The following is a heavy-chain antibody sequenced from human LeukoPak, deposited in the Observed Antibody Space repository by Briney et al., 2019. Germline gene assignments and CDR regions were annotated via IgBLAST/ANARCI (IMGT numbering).Heavy chain of an antibody. CDR2: IYPGDSDT. J-gene: IGHJ6*02. V-gene: IGHV5-51*01. CDR3: ARWRQPPSLFMDV. D-gene: IGHD3-3*01. CDR1: GSIFTSYW. Sequence: GASLQISCEGSGSIFTSYWIGWVRPLPGKGLEWMGIIYPGDSDTRYSPSFQGQVTISADKSISTAYLQWSSLKASDTAMYYCARWRQPPSLFMDVWGQGTTVTVSS.